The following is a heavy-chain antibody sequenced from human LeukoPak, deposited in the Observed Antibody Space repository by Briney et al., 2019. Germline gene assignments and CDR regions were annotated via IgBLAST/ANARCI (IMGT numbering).Heavy chain of an antibody. CDR2: INHSGST. V-gene: IGHV4-34*01. CDR3: ARGRSSWFPDDAFDI. CDR1: GGSFSGYF. J-gene: IGHJ3*02. D-gene: IGHD6-13*01. Sequence: PSETLSLTCAVYGGSFSGYFWTWIRQPPGKGLEWIGEINHSGSTNYNPSPKSRVTISVDTSKNQFSLKLTFVTAADTAVYYCARGRSSWFPDDAFDIWGQGTMVTVSS.